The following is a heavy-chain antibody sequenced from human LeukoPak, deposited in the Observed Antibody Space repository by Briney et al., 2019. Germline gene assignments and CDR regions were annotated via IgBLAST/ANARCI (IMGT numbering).Heavy chain of an antibody. J-gene: IGHJ4*02. CDR3: AKDTGYTAGGDFDY. CDR2: IRGSGGGT. D-gene: IGHD5-18*01. Sequence: GGSLRLSCAASGFTFSNYAMNWVRQAPGRGLEWVSSIRGSGGGTYNADSVKGRFTISRDNSKNMVYLQMNSLRAEDTAVYYCAKDTGYTAGGDFDYWGQGTLVTVSS. V-gene: IGHV3-23*01. CDR1: GFTFSNYA.